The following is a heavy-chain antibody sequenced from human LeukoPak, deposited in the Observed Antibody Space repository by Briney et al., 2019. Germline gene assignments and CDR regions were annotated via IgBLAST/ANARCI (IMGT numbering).Heavy chain of an antibody. Sequence: PSETLSLTCTVSGGSINNDYWSWMRQPPGKGLEWIGYIYYRGTTDYNSSLKSRATISVDTSRNQFSLKLNSVTATDTAVYYCARRRWQHSYNAFDIWGQGTMVTVSS. J-gene: IGHJ3*02. D-gene: IGHD5-24*01. V-gene: IGHV4-59*01. CDR3: ARRRWQHSYNAFDI. CDR2: IYYRGTT. CDR1: GGSINNDY.